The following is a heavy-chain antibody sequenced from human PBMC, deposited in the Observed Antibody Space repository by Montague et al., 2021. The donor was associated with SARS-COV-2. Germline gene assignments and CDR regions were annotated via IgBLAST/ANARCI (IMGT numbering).Heavy chain of an antibody. J-gene: IGHJ6*02. CDR2: FYYSGST. CDR3: ARVYYGISAMDV. V-gene: IGHV4-61*01. CDR1: GGSVSSDSYY. D-gene: IGHD3-9*01. Sequence: SETLSLTCTVSGGSVSSDSYYWSWIRQPPGKGLEWIGYFYYSGSTNYNPSLKSRVTISVDTSKNQFSLKLTSATAADTAVYYCARVYYGISAMDVWGQGTTVTVSS.